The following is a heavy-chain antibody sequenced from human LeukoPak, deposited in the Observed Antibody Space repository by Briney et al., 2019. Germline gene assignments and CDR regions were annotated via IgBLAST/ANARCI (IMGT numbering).Heavy chain of an antibody. CDR2: INHSGST. D-gene: IGHD2-15*01. V-gene: IGHV4-34*01. CDR3: PRGRGKYLVAATPVRYYFDY. J-gene: IGHJ4*02. Sequence: SETLSLTCAVYGGSFSGYYWSWIRQPPGKGLEWIGEINHSGSTNYNPSLKSRVTISVDTSKNQFSLKLSSVTAADTAVYYCPRGRGKYLVAATPVRYYFDYWGQGTLVTVSS. CDR1: GGSFSGYY.